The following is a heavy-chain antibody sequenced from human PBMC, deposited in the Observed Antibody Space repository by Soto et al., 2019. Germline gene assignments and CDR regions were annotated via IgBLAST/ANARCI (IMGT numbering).Heavy chain of an antibody. J-gene: IGHJ6*02. CDR3: ARDRKEQQWLFTYYYGMDV. D-gene: IGHD6-19*01. V-gene: IGHV3-30-3*01. CDR1: GFTFSSYA. CDR2: ISYDGSNK. Sequence: PVGSLRLSCAASGFTFSSYAMHWVRQAPGKGLEWVAVISYDGSNKYYADSVKGRFTISRDNSKNTLYLQMNSLRAEDTAVYYCARDRKEQQWLFTYYYGMDVWGQGTTVTVSS.